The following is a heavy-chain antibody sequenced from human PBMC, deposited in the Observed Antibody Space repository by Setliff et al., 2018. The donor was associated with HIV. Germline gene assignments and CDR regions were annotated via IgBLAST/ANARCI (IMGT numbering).Heavy chain of an antibody. CDR2: IYYSGST. J-gene: IGHJ6*02. CDR1: GFSISSGYY. V-gene: IGHV4-38-2*02. D-gene: IGHD6-13*01. CDR3: ARAKLGWRPYAMDG. Sequence: SETLSLTCTVSGFSISSGYYWGWIRQPPGKGLGWIGSIYYSGSTYYNPSLKSRVTISVDTSKIQSSLNLNSVTAAETAVYDCARAKLGWRPYAMDGWGQGTTVTVSS.